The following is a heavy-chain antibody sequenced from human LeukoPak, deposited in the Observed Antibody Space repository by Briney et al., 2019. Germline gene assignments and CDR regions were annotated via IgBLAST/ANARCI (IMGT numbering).Heavy chain of an antibody. V-gene: IGHV3-73*01. CDR1: GFTFSDSA. Sequence: GGSLRLSCAASGFTFSDSAVHWVRQASGKGREWVGRIRSKANSYATAYAASVKGRFTISRDDSKNTAYLQMNSLKTEDTAVYYCTRHVYCSGGSCYFDYWGQGTLVTVSS. CDR3: TRHVYCSGGSCYFDY. CDR2: IRSKANSYAT. J-gene: IGHJ4*02. D-gene: IGHD2-15*01.